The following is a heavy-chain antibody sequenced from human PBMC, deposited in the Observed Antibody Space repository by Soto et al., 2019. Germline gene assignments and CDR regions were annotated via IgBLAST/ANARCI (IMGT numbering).Heavy chain of an antibody. V-gene: IGHV4-30-2*01. J-gene: IGHJ4*02. D-gene: IGHD3-22*01. CDR3: ARAPVSPYYYDSSGYYLDY. Sequence: SETLSLTCAVSGGSISSGGYSWSWIRQPPGKGLEWIGYIYHSGSTYYNPSLKSRVTISVDRSKNQFSLKLSSETAADTAVYYCARAPVSPYYYDSSGYYLDYWGQGTLVTGLL. CDR2: IYHSGST. CDR1: GGSISSGGYS.